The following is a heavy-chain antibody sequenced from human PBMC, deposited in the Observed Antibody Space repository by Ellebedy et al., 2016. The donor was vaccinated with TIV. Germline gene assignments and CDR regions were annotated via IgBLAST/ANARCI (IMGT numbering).Heavy chain of an antibody. CDR2: ISSSSSYI. CDR1: GFTFSSYS. Sequence: PGGSLRLSCAASGFTFSSYSMNWVRQAPGKGLEWVSSISSSSSYIYYADSVKGRFTISRDNAKNSLYLLVNSLRVEDTAMYYCACGYHDNTDYFDYWGQGTLVTVSS. CDR3: ACGYHDNTDYFDY. J-gene: IGHJ4*02. V-gene: IGHV3-21*01. D-gene: IGHD5-12*01.